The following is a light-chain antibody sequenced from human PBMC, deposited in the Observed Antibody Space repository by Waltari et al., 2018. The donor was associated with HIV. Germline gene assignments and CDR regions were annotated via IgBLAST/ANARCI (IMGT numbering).Light chain of an antibody. CDR1: SSNIGSNY. J-gene: IGLJ3*02. Sequence: QSVLTPPPSATGTPGPRVTISCSGSSSNIGSNYVHWYQQLPGTTPKLPIYRNNQRPSGVPDRFSASKSGTSASLAIRGLRSEDEGDYYCAAWDDSLGGRVLFGGGTRLTVL. CDR2: RNN. CDR3: AAWDDSLGGRVL. V-gene: IGLV1-47*01.